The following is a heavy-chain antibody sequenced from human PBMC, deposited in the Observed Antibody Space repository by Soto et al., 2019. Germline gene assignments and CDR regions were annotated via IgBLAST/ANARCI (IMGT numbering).Heavy chain of an antibody. V-gene: IGHV4-4*02. CDR1: GGSISSSNW. CDR2: IYHSGST. CDR3: ARVSGSYLYGMDV. D-gene: IGHD1-26*01. J-gene: IGHJ6*02. Sequence: SETLSLTCAVSGGSISSSNWWSWVRQPPGKGLEWIGEIYHSGSTNYNPSLKSRVTISVDKSKNQFSLKLSSVTAADTAVYYCARVSGSYLYGMDVWGQGTTVTVSS.